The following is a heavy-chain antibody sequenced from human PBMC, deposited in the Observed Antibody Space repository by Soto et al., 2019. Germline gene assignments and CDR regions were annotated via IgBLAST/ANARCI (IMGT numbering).Heavy chain of an antibody. CDR1: GYTFTGYY. Sequence: ASVKVSCKASGYTFTGYYMHWVRQAPGQGLEWMGWINPNSGGTNYAQKFQGWVTMTRDTSISTAYMELSRLRSDDTAVYYCARGKALVRPDYYYYGMDVWGQGTRVTVSS. CDR2: INPNSGGT. J-gene: IGHJ6*02. V-gene: IGHV1-2*04. D-gene: IGHD3-10*01. CDR3: ARGKALVRPDYYYYGMDV.